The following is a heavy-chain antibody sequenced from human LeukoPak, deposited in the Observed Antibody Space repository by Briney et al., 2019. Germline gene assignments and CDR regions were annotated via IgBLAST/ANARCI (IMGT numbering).Heavy chain of an antibody. J-gene: IGHJ4*02. CDR2: ITDSGDGT. D-gene: IGHD3-16*01. Sequence: PGGSLRLSCAASGFTFSSYAMTWVRQAPEKGLEWVSSITDSGDGTYYADSVRGRFSISRDNSRNMLYLQLNSLRAEDTAVYYRTKGLRGTYDYWGQGTLVTVSS. V-gene: IGHV3-23*01. CDR1: GFTFSSYA. CDR3: TKGLRGTYDY.